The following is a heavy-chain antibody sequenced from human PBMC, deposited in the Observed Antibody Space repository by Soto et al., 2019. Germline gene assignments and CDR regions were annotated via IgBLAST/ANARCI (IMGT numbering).Heavy chain of an antibody. J-gene: IGHJ4*02. CDR1: GXAVNSEKY. Sequence: PXXTLSLLGAVSGXAVNSEKYGGCILHPPVKGLEWIGSVDHSGSTYYSPSLRSRLNIFIDTSKNQFSLRLTSVTAADTAMYFCSKKGYYPSGKINLFDSWGPGTLGPVSS. CDR2: VDHSGST. D-gene: IGHD3-10*01. CDR3: SKKGYYPSGKINLFDS. V-gene: IGHV4-38-2*01.